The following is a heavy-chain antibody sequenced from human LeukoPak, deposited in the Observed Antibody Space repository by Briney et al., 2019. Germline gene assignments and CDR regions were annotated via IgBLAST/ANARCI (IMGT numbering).Heavy chain of an antibody. CDR2: ISYDAKYK. CDR1: GFTFSNYA. V-gene: IGHV3-30*04. CDR3: ARGRVVPATRLDY. J-gene: IGHJ4*02. Sequence: PGRSLRLSCVGSGFTFSNYAMHWVRQAPGKGLEWVAVISYDAKYKYYSDSVKGRFIISRDNSRNTLYLEMSGLRSDDAAVYYCARGRVVPATRLDYWGRGTLVTVSS. D-gene: IGHD2-15*01.